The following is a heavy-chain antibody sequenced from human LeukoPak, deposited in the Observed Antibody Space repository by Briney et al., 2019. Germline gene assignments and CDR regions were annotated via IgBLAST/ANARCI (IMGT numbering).Heavy chain of an antibody. Sequence: PGGSLRLSCAASGFTFSSYWMHWVRQAPGKGLVWVSRINSDGSSTSYADSVKGRSTISRDNAKNTLYLQMNSLRAEDTAVYYCARLKEYYYDSSGYYNWGQGTLVTVSS. CDR1: GFTFSSYW. V-gene: IGHV3-74*01. CDR2: INSDGSST. CDR3: ARLKEYYYDSSGYYN. D-gene: IGHD3-22*01. J-gene: IGHJ4*02.